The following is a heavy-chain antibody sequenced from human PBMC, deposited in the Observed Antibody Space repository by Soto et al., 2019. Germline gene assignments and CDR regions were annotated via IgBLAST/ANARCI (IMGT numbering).Heavy chain of an antibody. CDR1: GFTFSSYA. CDR3: AKSGGYMVRGVIGAFDI. CDR2: ISGSGGST. D-gene: IGHD3-10*01. V-gene: IGHV3-23*01. Sequence: GGSLRLSCAASGFTFSSYAMSWVRQAPGKGLEWVSAISGSGGSTYYADSVKGRFTISRDNSKNTLYLQMNSLRAEDTAVYYCAKSGGYMVRGVIGAFDIWGQGTMVTVSS. J-gene: IGHJ3*02.